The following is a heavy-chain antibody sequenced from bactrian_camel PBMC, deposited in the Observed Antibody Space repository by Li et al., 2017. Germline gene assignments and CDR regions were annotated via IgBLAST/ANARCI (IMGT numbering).Heavy chain of an antibody. D-gene: IGHD6*01. V-gene: IGHV3S53*01. Sequence: VQLVESGGGLVQPGGSLRLSCAASRDIFSTCGMGWYRQAPGNECELVSTISGDGNTYYSDSVKGRFPISQDNAKNTVYLQMNNLKPEDTAVYYCALVSGVVPGCSLWDQGPRSPSP. CDR2: ISGDGNT. CDR1: RDIFSTCG. J-gene: IGHJ4*01.